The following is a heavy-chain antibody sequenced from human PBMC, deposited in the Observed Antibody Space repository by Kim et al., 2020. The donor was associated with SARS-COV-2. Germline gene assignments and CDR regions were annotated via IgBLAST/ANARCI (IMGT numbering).Heavy chain of an antibody. CDR1: GGSFSGYY. V-gene: IGHV4-34*01. CDR3: ACVRYSSSWIDAFDI. Sequence: SETLSLTCAVYGGSFSGYYWSWIRHPPGKGLEWIGEINHSGSTNYNPSLKSRVTISVDTSKNQFSLTLSSVTAADTAVYFCACVRYSSSWIDAFDIWGQG. CDR2: INHSGST. J-gene: IGHJ3*02. D-gene: IGHD6-13*01.